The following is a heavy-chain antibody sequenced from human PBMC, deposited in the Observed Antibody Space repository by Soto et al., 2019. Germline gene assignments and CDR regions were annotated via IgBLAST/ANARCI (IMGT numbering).Heavy chain of an antibody. V-gene: IGHV3-53*01. CDR1: GLSVVGSY. CDR2: IYPDDNT. D-gene: IGHD1-26*01. J-gene: IGHJ4*02. CDR3: AKSYYEGSIMRGNDY. Sequence: PGGSLRLSCAASGLSVVGSYMNWFRQSPQKGLEWISVIYPDDNTYYAESVRGRFTLSKDSSRNTVSLQMNSLRAEDTAVYYCAKSYYEGSIMRGNDYWGQGTLVTVSS.